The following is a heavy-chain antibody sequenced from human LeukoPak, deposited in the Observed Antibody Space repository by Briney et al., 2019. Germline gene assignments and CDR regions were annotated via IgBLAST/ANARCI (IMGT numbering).Heavy chain of an antibody. V-gene: IGHV1-2*02. J-gene: IGHJ5*02. CDR2: INPNSGGT. CDR3: ARDYYDSSGYSSYWFDP. CDR1: GYTFTGYY. D-gene: IGHD3-22*01. Sequence: ASVKVSCKASGYTFTGYYMHWVRQAPGQGLEWMGWINPNSGGTNYAQKFRGRVTMTRDTSISTAYMELSRLRSDDTAVYYCARDYYDSSGYSSYWFDPWGQGTLVTVSS.